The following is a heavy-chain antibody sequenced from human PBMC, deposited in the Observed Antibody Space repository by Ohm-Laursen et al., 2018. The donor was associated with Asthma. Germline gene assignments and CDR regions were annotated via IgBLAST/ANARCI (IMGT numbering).Heavy chain of an antibody. CDR2: ISYDGSNK. J-gene: IGHJ4*02. CDR3: AKDATPAVVTQFDY. V-gene: IGHV3-30*18. Sequence: SLRLSCAASGFTFSSYGMHWVRQAPGKGLEWVAVISYDGSNKYYADSVKGRFTISRDNSKNTLYLQMNSLRAEDTAVYYCAKDATPAVVTQFDYWGQGTLVTVSS. D-gene: IGHD4-23*01. CDR1: GFTFSSYG.